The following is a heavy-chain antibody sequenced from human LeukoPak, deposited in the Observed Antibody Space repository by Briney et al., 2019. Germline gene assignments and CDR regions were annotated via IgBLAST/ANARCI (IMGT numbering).Heavy chain of an antibody. CDR3: ASLILIAAGSDF. Sequence: SETLSLTCAVSGGSISSSNWWSWVRQPPGKGLEWIGEINHRGSTTYNPSLKSRVTISIDTSKNQFSLHLTSVTAADTAVYYCASLILIAAGSDFWGQGNLVTVSS. CDR2: INHRGST. CDR1: GGSISSSNW. J-gene: IGHJ4*02. V-gene: IGHV4-4*02. D-gene: IGHD6-13*01.